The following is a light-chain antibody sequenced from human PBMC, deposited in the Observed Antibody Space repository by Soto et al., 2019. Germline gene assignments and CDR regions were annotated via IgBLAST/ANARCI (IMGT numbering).Light chain of an antibody. CDR3: SLYISASTYA. J-gene: IGLJ1*01. V-gene: IGLV2-18*01. CDR2: EVS. CDR1: SSDVGSYNR. Sequence: QSALTQPPSVSGSPGQSVTISCTGTSSDVGSYNRVSWYQQPPGTAPKLMIYEVSNRPSGVPDRFSGSKSGNTASLTISGLQAEDEADYYCSLYISASTYAFGTGTKVTVL.